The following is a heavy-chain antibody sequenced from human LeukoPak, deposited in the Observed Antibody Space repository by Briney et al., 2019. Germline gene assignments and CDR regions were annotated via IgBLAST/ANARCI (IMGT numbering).Heavy chain of an antibody. Sequence: ASVKVSCKVSGYTLTELSMHWVRQAPGQGLEWMGWINPNSGGTNYAQKFQGRVTMTRDTSISTAHMELSRLRSDDTAVYYCARGFSRVHGAYFDYWGQGTLVTVSS. V-gene: IGHV1-2*02. CDR3: ARGFSRVHGAYFDY. CDR1: GYTLTELS. D-gene: IGHD3-10*01. J-gene: IGHJ4*02. CDR2: INPNSGGT.